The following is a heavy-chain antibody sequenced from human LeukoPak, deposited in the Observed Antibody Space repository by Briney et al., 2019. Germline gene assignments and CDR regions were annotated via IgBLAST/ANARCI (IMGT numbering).Heavy chain of an antibody. J-gene: IGHJ6*02. CDR3: ARDARPDYYYYGMDV. CDR2: ISYSSNTI. CDR1: GFTFSTSS. Sequence: GGSLRLSCAASGFTFSTSSMTWVRQAPGKGLEWVSYISYSSNTIYYADSVKGRSTISRDNAKNSLYLQMNSLRAEDTAVYYCARDARPDYYYYGMDVWGQGTTVTVSS. V-gene: IGHV3-48*04.